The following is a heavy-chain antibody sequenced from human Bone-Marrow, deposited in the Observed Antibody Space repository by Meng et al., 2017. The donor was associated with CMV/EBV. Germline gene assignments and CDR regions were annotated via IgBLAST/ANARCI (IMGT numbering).Heavy chain of an antibody. CDR1: GFTFSSYA. CDR3: AKTTVVGLFDC. D-gene: IGHD4-23*01. CDR2: ISYDGSNK. Sequence: GESLKISCAASGFTFSSYAMHWVRQAPGKGLEWVAVISYDGSNKYYADSVKGRFTISRDNSKNTLYLQMNSLRAEDTAVYYCAKTTVVGLFDCWGPGTLVTSCS. J-gene: IGHJ4*02. V-gene: IGHV3-30*04.